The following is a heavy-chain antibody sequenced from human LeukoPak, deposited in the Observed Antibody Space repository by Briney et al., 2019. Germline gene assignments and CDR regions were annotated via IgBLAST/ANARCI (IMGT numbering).Heavy chain of an antibody. CDR1: GCTFEDYA. Sequence: GGSQRLSCAASGCTFEDYAMTWVRHRPGGGLEYVAEINWNGDNPVYENSLRGRITISRNNAKNSVYLQMNSLRVEDTAFYYCARRSLSGATTGYYYDSWGQGTLVTVSS. D-gene: IGHD1-26*01. CDR3: ARRSLSGATTGYYYDS. J-gene: IGHJ5*01. V-gene: IGHV3-20*04. CDR2: INWNGDNP.